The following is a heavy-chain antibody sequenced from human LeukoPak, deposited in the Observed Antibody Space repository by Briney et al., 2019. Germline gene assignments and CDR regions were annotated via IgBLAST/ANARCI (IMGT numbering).Heavy chain of an antibody. CDR3: ARGGGLDV. CDR2: INHNGNVN. J-gene: IGHJ6*02. CDR1: GFTFSSHW. Sequence: GGSLRLSCAASGFTFSSHWMHWVRQAPGKGLEWVASINHNGNVNYYVDSVKGRFTISRDNAKNSLYLQMSNLRAEDTAVYFCARGGGLDVWGQGATVTVSS. V-gene: IGHV3-7*03. D-gene: IGHD3-16*01.